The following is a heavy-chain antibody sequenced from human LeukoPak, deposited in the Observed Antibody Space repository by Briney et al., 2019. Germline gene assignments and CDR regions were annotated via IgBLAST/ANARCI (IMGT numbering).Heavy chain of an antibody. CDR2: VYYNGRT. Sequence: SETLSLTCSVSGGSIRSYYWSWIRQPPGKGLEWIGNVYYNGRTNYNPSIKSRVTISLDTSKNYFSLNLRSVTAADTAVYYCARDLGVTDLWYFDLWGRGTLVTVSS. V-gene: IGHV4-59*01. D-gene: IGHD3-10*01. J-gene: IGHJ2*01. CDR1: GGSIRSYY. CDR3: ARDLGVTDLWYFDL.